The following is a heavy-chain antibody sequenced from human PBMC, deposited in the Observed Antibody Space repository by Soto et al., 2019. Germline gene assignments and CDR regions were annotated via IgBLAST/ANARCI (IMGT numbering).Heavy chain of an antibody. V-gene: IGHV1-3*01. J-gene: IGHJ6*02. D-gene: IGHD4-17*01. Sequence: QVQLVQSGAEVKKPGASVKVSCKASGYTFTNYIMHWVRQAPGQRLKWMGWINAGNGNTKYSQKFQGRVTITRYTSASKAYMELSSLRSEDTLVYYCASAYGDRTYPNGMDVSPQATTVTVSS. CDR3: ASAYGDRTYPNGMDV. CDR2: INAGNGNT. CDR1: GYTFTNYI.